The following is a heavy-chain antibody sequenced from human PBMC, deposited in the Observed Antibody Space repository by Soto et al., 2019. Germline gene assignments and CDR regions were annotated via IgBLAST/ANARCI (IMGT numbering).Heavy chain of an antibody. CDR2: IIPIFGTA. J-gene: IGHJ5*02. D-gene: IGHD5-12*01. CDR3: ASTRGYDYKWFDP. Sequence: SVKVSCKASGGTFSSYAISWVRQAPGQGLEWMGGIIPIFGTANYAQKFQGRVTITADESTSTAYMELSSLRSDDTAVYYCASTRGYDYKWFDPWGQGTLVTVSS. CDR1: GGTFSSYA. V-gene: IGHV1-69*13.